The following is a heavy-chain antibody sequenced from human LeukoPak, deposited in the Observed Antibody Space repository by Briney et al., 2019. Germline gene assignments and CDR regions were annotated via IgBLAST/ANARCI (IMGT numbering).Heavy chain of an antibody. CDR1: GFMFSSYA. CDR3: AKYPLIYRTMIVVVTLDY. CDR2: ISGSGGST. D-gene: IGHD3-22*01. J-gene: IGHJ4*02. Sequence: GGSLRLSCAASGFMFSSYAMSWVRQAPGKGLEWVSAISGSGGSTYCADSVKGRFTISRDNSKNTLYLQMNSLRAEDTAVYYCAKYPLIYRTMIVVVTLDYWGQGTLVTVSS. V-gene: IGHV3-23*01.